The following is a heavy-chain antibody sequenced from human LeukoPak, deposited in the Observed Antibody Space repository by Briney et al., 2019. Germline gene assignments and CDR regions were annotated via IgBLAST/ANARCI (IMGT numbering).Heavy chain of an antibody. J-gene: IGHJ3*02. CDR3: AKGATYCSSTSCPDAFDI. V-gene: IGHV3-30*02. D-gene: IGHD2-2*01. CDR2: IWYGESNK. Sequence: GGSLRLSCAASGFTFSNYGMDWVRQAPGKGLEWVAVIWYGESNKYYADSVKGRFTISRDNSKSTLYLQMNSLRAEDTAVYYCAKGATYCSSTSCPDAFDIWGQGTMVTVSS. CDR1: GFTFSNYG.